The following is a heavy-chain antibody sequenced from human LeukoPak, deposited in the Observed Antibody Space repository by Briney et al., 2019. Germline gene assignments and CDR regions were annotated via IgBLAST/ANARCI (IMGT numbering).Heavy chain of an antibody. J-gene: IGHJ3*02. Sequence: GGSLRLSFAASGFTFSSYWMHWVRQAPGKGLVWVSHINSDGSSTSYADSVKGRFTISRDNAKNTLYLQMNSLRAEDTAVYYCARPGRYSRLAFDIWGQGTMLTVSS. CDR1: GFTFSSYW. CDR2: INSDGSST. V-gene: IGHV3-74*01. CDR3: ARPGRYSRLAFDI. D-gene: IGHD5-12*01.